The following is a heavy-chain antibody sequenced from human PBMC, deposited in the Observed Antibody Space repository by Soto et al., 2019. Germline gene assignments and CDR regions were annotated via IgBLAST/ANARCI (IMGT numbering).Heavy chain of an antibody. CDR3: ARNEYSTAFYYYGMDV. D-gene: IGHD6-6*01. J-gene: IGHJ6*02. Sequence: QVPLVQSGAEVKKPGSSVKVSCKASGGTFSSYAITWVRQAPGQGLEWMGRIIPIFGTANYNQKFQGRVTIAADESTSTAYMELSSRRSEDTAGYYCARNEYSTAFYYYGMDVWGQGTTVTVSS. CDR1: GGTFSSYA. CDR2: IIPIFGTA. V-gene: IGHV1-69*01.